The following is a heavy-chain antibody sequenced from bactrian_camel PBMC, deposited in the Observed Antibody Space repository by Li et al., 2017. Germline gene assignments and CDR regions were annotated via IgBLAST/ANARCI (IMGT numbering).Heavy chain of an antibody. CDR2: NGTGDGVT. J-gene: IGHJ6*01. D-gene: IGHD6*01. Sequence: QLVESGGGSVQAGGSLRLSCAASGYTYSGYYMGWFRQAPGKEREGVAANGTGDGVTYYADSVKGRFTISQDNAKNTLFLQMNSMKPEDTAMYYCASSLKTVGSWFLSSQWRFWGQGTQVTVS. CDR3: ASSLKTVGSWFLSSQWRF. CDR1: GYTYSGYY. V-gene: IGHV3S28*01.